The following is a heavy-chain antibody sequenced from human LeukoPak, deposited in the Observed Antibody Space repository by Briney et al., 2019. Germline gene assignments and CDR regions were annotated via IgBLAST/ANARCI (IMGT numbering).Heavy chain of an antibody. J-gene: IGHJ4*02. CDR1: GYSISSGYY. Sequence: PSETLSLTCTVSGYSISSGYYWGWIRQPPGKGLEWIGSIYHSGSTYYNPSLKSRVTISVDTSKNQFSLKLSSVTAADTAVYYCARVRSIAAAGTSYWGQGTRVTVSS. D-gene: IGHD6-13*01. V-gene: IGHV4-38-2*02. CDR3: ARVRSIAAAGTSY. CDR2: IYHSGST.